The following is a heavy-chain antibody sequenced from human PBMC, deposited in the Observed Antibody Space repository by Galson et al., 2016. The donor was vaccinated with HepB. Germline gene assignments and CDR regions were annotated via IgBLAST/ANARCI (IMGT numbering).Heavy chain of an antibody. Sequence: ETLSLTCTVSGGSIITYYWTWIRQSPGKGLEWIGYSYYGGSTNYNPSLKSRVSITIDTSQKQFSMRLTSVTATDTAIYYCASTSGWAREPYFYGLDDWGQGTTVTVSS. CDR3: ASTSGWAREPYFYGLDD. CDR1: GGSIITYY. CDR2: SYYGGST. V-gene: IGHV4-59*08. J-gene: IGHJ6*02. D-gene: IGHD6-19*01.